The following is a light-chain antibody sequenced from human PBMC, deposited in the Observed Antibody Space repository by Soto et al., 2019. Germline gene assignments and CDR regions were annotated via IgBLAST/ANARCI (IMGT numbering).Light chain of an antibody. Sequence: QSALTQPASVSGSPGQSITISCTGTSSDVGAYNYVSWYQQYPGRAPKVIIFEVRKRPSGVSTRFSGSKSGDTASLTISGLQAEDEADYYCSSYRRSTTVVFGTGTKVTVL. CDR3: SSYRRSTTVV. J-gene: IGLJ1*01. V-gene: IGLV2-14*01. CDR1: SSDVGAYNY. CDR2: EVR.